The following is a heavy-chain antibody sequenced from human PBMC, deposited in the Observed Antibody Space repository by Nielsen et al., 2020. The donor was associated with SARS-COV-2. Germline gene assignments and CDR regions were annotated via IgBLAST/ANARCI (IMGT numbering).Heavy chain of an antibody. CDR1: GFTFSNFD. CDR2: ISYDGSNE. Sequence: GESLKISCAASGFTFSNFDMHWVRQAPGKGLEWMTIISYDGSNEHYADSVKGRFTISRDNSKNTVFLQMNSLKLEDTAVYYCARETIDHFSSYVDYWGQGTLVTVSS. D-gene: IGHD1-7*01. CDR3: ARETIDHFSSYVDY. V-gene: IGHV3-30*03. J-gene: IGHJ4*02.